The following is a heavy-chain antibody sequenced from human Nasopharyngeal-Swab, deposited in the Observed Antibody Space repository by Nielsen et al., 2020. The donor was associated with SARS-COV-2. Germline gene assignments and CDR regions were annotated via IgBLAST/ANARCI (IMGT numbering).Heavy chain of an antibody. CDR1: GFTVSGNF. J-gene: IGHJ3*02. V-gene: IGHV3-15*01. CDR3: TTDPYAFDI. Sequence: GESLKISCAASGFTVSGNFMTWVRQAPGKGLEWVGRIKSKTDGGTTDYAAPVKGRFTISRDDSKNTLYLQMNSLKTEDTAVYYCTTDPYAFDIWGQGTMVTVSS. CDR2: IKSKTDGGTT.